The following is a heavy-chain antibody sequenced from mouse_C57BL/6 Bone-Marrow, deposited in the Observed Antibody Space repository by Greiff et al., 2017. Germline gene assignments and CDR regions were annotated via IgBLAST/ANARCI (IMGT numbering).Heavy chain of an antibody. D-gene: IGHD1-1*01. V-gene: IGHV14-4*01. J-gene: IGHJ2*01. Sequence: EVKLQESGAELVRPGASVTLSCTASGFNIKDDYMHWVKQRPEQGLEWIGWIDPENGDTEYASKFQGKATITADTSSNTAYLQLSSLTSEDTAVYYCTYFTTVAVRYYFDYWGQGTTLTVSS. CDR2: IDPENGDT. CDR1: GFNIKDDY. CDR3: TYFTTVAVRYYFDY.